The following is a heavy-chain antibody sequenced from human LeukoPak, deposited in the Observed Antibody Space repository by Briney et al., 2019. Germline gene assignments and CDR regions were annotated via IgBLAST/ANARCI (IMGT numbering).Heavy chain of an antibody. V-gene: IGHV3-33*01. CDR3: TRYNNDHFDY. Sequence: GGSLSLSCAGSGFTFGGYGMHWFRQTPGEGLEWVAVIAYDGSRAFYADSVKGRFTISRDNSKNTMSVQMDDLRAEDTAVYYCTRYNNDHFDYWGQGTLVTASS. D-gene: IGHD1-14*01. CDR2: IAYDGSRA. J-gene: IGHJ4*02. CDR1: GFTFGGYG.